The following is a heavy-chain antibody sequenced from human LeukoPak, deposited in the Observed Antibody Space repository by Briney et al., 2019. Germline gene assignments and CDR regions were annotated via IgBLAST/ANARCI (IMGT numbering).Heavy chain of an antibody. J-gene: IGHJ3*01. CDR2: IYTSGST. CDR1: GGSISSGSYY. Sequence: SETLSLTCTVSGGSISSGSYYWSWIRQPAGKGLEWIGRIYTSGSTNYSPSLKSRVTMSVDTSKNQFSLKLSSVTAADTAVYYCARGGGELLLRAFDFWGQGTMVTVSS. V-gene: IGHV4-61*02. D-gene: IGHD1-26*01. CDR3: ARGGGELLLRAFDF.